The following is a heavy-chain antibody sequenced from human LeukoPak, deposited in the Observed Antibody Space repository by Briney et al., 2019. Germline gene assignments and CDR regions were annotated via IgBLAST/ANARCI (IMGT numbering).Heavy chain of an antibody. J-gene: IGHJ4*02. Sequence: GGSLRLSCAASGFTFNSFAMSWVRQAPGKGLEWVSGIDESGAGTFYADSVKGRFTISRDNSKNTLFLQLNSLRVEDTAVYYCANTHDYGDYWGQGTLVTVSS. CDR3: ANTHDYGDY. CDR1: GFTFNSFA. V-gene: IGHV3-23*01. CDR2: IDESGAGT.